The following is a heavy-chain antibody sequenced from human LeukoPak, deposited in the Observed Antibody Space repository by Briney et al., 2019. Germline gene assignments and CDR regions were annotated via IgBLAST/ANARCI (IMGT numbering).Heavy chain of an antibody. Sequence: SETLSLTCTVSGGTISSYYWSWIRQPPGQGLEWIGYVYSSGNTYYNPSLKSRVTISVDTSNNQFSLKLTSVSAADTAVYYCVRHPTRGDGGLPFDYWGQGTLVTVSS. CDR3: VRHPTRGDGGLPFDY. CDR2: VYSSGNT. D-gene: IGHD4-17*01. V-gene: IGHV4-59*01. J-gene: IGHJ4*02. CDR1: GGTISSYY.